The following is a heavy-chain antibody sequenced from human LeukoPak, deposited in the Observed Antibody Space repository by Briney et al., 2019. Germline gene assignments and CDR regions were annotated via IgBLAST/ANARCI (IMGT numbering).Heavy chain of an antibody. CDR1: GFTFSSYG. V-gene: IGHV3-33*01. Sequence: GGSLRLSCAASGFTFSSYGMHWVRQAPGKGLEWVAVIWYDGSNKYYADSVKGRFTISRDNSKNTLYLQMNSLRAEDTAVYYCARGGDIVVVPAAMSLDYWGQGTLVTVSS. CDR3: ARGGDIVVVPAAMSLDY. CDR2: IWYDGSNK. J-gene: IGHJ4*02. D-gene: IGHD2-2*01.